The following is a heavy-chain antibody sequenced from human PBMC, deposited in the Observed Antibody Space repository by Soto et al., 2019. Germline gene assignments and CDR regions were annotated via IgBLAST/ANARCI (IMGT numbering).Heavy chain of an antibody. D-gene: IGHD3-10*01. CDR3: AGSYYKGPSAFDI. J-gene: IGHJ3*02. Sequence: SETLALTCTVSGGSINSGGYYWSWIRQHPGKGLEWIGYIYDSGSTHHNPSLKSRVIISEDTSKNQFSLKLNSVTAADTAVYYCAGSYYKGPSAFDIWGQGTMVTVSS. CDR1: GGSINSGGYY. V-gene: IGHV4-31*03. CDR2: IYDSGST.